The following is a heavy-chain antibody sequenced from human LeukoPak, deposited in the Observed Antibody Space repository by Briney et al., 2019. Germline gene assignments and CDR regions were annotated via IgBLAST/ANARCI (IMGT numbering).Heavy chain of an antibody. J-gene: IGHJ4*02. Sequence: GGSLRLSCAASGFTVSSSYMSWVRQAPGKGLEWVSVIYSGGSTYYADSVKGRFTISRDNSKNTLYLQMNSLRAEDTAVYYCATEGQYYDSSGYPTWTLDSWGQGTLVTVSS. CDR3: ATEGQYYDSSGYPTWTLDS. D-gene: IGHD3-22*01. V-gene: IGHV3-66*02. CDR1: GFTVSSSY. CDR2: IYSGGST.